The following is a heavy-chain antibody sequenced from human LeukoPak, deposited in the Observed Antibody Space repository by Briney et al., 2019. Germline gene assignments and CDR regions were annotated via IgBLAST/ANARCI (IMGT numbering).Heavy chain of an antibody. Sequence: SVKVSCKASGGTFISYAISWVRQAPGQGLEWMGGIIPIFGTANYAQKFQGRVTITTDASTSTAYMELSSLRSEDTAVYYCARVFTMIVGGAFDIWGQGTMVTVSS. CDR1: GGTFISYA. CDR2: IIPIFGTA. D-gene: IGHD3-22*01. V-gene: IGHV1-69*05. J-gene: IGHJ3*02. CDR3: ARVFTMIVGGAFDI.